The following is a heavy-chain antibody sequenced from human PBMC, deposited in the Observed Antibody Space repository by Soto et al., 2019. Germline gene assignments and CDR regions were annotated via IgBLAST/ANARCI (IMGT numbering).Heavy chain of an antibody. CDR2: IYYSGST. V-gene: IGHV4-31*03. D-gene: IGHD5-18*01. Sequence: QVQLQESGPGLVKPSQTLSLTCTVSGGSISSGGYYWSWIRQHPGKGLEWIGYIYYSGSTYYNPSLKSRVTISVDTSKNQFALKLSSVSAADTAVYYCARDRYSLYGMDVWGQGTTVTVSS. CDR3: ARDRYSLYGMDV. J-gene: IGHJ6*02. CDR1: GGSISSGGYY.